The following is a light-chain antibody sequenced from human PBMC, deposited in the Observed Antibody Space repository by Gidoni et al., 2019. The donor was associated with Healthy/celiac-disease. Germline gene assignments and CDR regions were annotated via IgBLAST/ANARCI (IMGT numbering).Light chain of an antibody. CDR3: AAWDDSLSAWV. J-gene: IGLJ3*02. V-gene: IGLV1-47*01. Sequence: QPVLTQPPSASGTPGQRVTISCSGSSSNIGSNNVYWYHQLPGTAPKLLIFRNTQRPSGVPDRFSGAKSGTSASLAIIGLRSDDEADYCCAAWDDSLSAWVFGGGTKLTVL. CDR2: RNT. CDR1: SSNIGSNN.